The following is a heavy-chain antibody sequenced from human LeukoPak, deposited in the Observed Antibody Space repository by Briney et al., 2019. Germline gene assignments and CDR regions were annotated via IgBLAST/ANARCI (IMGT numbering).Heavy chain of an antibody. D-gene: IGHD3-16*01. V-gene: IGHV3-30*02. CDR1: GFTFSSYG. CDR2: IRYDGSNK. Sequence: PGGSLRLSCAASGFTFSSYGMRWVRQAPGKGLEWVAFIRYDGSNKYYADSVKGRFTISRDNSKNTLYLQMNSLRAEDTAVYYCAKDRGNRYYFDYWGQGTLVTASS. J-gene: IGHJ4*02. CDR3: AKDRGNRYYFDY.